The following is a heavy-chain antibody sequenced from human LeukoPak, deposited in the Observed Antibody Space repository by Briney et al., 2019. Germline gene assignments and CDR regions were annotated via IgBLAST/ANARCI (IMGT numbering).Heavy chain of an antibody. Sequence: SVKVSCKASGGTFSSYAISWVRQAPGQGLEWMGGIIPIFGTANYAQKFQGRVTITTDESTSTAYMELSSLRSEDTAVYYCARPGNTAMQFDYWGQGTLVTVSS. J-gene: IGHJ4*02. CDR1: GGTFSSYA. CDR3: ARPGNTAMQFDY. CDR2: IIPIFGTA. D-gene: IGHD5-18*01. V-gene: IGHV1-69*05.